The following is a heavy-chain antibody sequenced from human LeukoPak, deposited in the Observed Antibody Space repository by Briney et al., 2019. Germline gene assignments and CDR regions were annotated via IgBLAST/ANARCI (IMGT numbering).Heavy chain of an antibody. J-gene: IGHJ3*01. V-gene: IGHV3-9*01. CDR1: GISLDDHG. CDR2: INWNSGSI. CDR3: AKDRSSGLQGFDV. D-gene: IGHD3-22*01. Sequence: GGSLRLSCAASGISLDDHGMHWVRQVTGKGLEWVSGINWNSGSIGQADSVKGRFTISRDNAKNSLYLQMNSLRVEDTALYYCAKDRSSGLQGFDVWGQGTMVTVSS.